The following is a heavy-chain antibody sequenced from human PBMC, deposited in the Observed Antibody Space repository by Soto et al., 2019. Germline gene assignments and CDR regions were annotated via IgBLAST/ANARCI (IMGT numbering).Heavy chain of an antibody. CDR3: ATDSAAGTRLFLYGMDV. J-gene: IGHJ6*02. D-gene: IGHD6-13*01. CDR2: FDPEAGET. V-gene: IGHV1-24*01. CDR1: GYTLTELS. Sequence: ASVKVSCKVSGYTLTELSMHWVRQAPGKGLEWMGGFDPEAGETIYAQKFQGRVTMTEDPSTDTAYMELSSLRSEDTAVYYCATDSAAGTRLFLYGMDVWGRGTTVTVSS.